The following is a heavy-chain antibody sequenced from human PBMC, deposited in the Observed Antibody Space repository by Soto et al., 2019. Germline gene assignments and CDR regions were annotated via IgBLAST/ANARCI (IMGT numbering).Heavy chain of an antibody. Sequence: PGESLKISCKGSGYSFTSYWISWVRQMPGKGLEWMGRIDPSDSYTNYSPSFQGHATISADKSISTAYLQWSSLKASDTAMYYCAIDSSGTPGYYYYGMDVWGQGTTVTVS. CDR1: GYSFTSYW. J-gene: IGHJ6*02. CDR2: IDPSDSYT. V-gene: IGHV5-10-1*01. D-gene: IGHD3-22*01. CDR3: AIDSSGTPGYYYYGMDV.